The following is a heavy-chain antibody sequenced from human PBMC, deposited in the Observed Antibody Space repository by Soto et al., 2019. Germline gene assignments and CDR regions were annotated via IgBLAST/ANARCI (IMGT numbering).Heavy chain of an antibody. Sequence: QVQLQESGPGLVKPSETLSLTCAVSGDSISSYYCMWIRQPPGKGLESIGYLYYGRSANYNPSLKXRXTXSXNTSTNPCSLTLSSMTAADTAVYYCALRSMAVVPEYWGQGALVTVSS. CDR1: GDSISSYY. CDR3: ALRSMAVVPEY. CDR2: LYYGRSA. J-gene: IGHJ4*02. D-gene: IGHD3-22*01. V-gene: IGHV4-59*01.